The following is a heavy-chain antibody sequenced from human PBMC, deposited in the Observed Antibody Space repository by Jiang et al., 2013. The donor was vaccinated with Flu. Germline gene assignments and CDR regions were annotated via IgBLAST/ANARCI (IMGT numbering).Heavy chain of an antibody. CDR3: ARACRITLGSPLTIFGVADAPVDGMDV. Sequence: GPGLVKPSQTLSLTCTVSGGSISSGGYYWSWIRQHPGKGLEWIGYIYYSGSTYYNPSLKSRVTISVDTSKNQFSLKLSSVTAADTAVYYCARACRITLGSPLTIFGVADAPVDGMDVWGQGTTVTVSS. V-gene: IGHV4-31*03. J-gene: IGHJ6*02. CDR1: GGSISSGGYY. D-gene: IGHD3-3*01. CDR2: IYYSGST.